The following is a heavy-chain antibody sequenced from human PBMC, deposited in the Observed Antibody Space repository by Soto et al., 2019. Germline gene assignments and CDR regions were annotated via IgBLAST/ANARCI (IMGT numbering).Heavy chain of an antibody. J-gene: IGHJ4*02. CDR2: IATNGGST. CDR1: GFTFSRYT. Sequence: GGSLRLSCSASGFTFSRYTMHWVRQAPGKGLEYVSAIATNGGSTYYANSVKGRFTISRDNSKNTLYLQMGSLRAEDMAVYYCASGESSTWSLDYWGQGTLVTVSS. D-gene: IGHD6-13*01. V-gene: IGHV3-64*01. CDR3: ASGESSTWSLDY.